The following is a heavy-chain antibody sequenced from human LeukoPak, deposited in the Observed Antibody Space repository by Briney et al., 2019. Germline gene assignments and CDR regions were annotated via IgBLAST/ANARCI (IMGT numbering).Heavy chain of an antibody. D-gene: IGHD4-11*01. CDR1: GFTFSHYA. CDR2: IWSDATNQ. Sequence: GRSLRLSCEASGFTFSHYAXXXXXXXXXXXXXXXAVIWSDATNQYYADSVKGRFTISRDNXXKTVSLQMNSLRVEDTAVYYCAKDAQRGFDYSNSLEHWGQGVLVTVSS. V-gene: IGHV3-33*06. CDR3: AKDAQRGFDYSNSLEH. J-gene: IGHJ4*02.